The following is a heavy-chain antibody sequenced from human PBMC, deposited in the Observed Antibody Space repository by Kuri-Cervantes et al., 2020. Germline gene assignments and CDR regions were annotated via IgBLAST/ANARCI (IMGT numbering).Heavy chain of an antibody. CDR1: GYSFSDYY. D-gene: IGHD2-15*01. Sequence: ASVKVSCKASGYSFSDYYVHWVRQAPGQGLEWMGWISPKTGGTNYAQKFQGRVTMTRDTSISTAYMELSRLRSDDTAVYYCARSYCSGGSCYFRELGSGFDYWGQGTLVTVSS. V-gene: IGHV1-2*02. CDR2: ISPKTGGT. J-gene: IGHJ4*02. CDR3: ARSYCSGGSCYFRELGSGFDY.